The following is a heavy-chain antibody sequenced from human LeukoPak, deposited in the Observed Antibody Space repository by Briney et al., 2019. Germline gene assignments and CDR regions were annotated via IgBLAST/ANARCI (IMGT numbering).Heavy chain of an antibody. CDR1: GFTFSSYW. D-gene: IGHD3-3*01. V-gene: IGHV3-74*01. CDR2: INSDGSST. J-gene: IGHJ4*02. Sequence: GGSLRLSCAASGFTFSSYWMHWVRQAPGKGLVWVSRINSDGSSTSYADSVKGRFTISRDNAKNTLYLQMNSLRAEDTAVYYCASEGYDFWSGYLYYFDYWGQGTLVTVSS. CDR3: ASEGYDFWSGYLYYFDY.